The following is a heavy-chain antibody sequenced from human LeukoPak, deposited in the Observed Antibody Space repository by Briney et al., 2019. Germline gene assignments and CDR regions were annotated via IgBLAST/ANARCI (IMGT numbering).Heavy chain of an antibody. CDR3: ARVGSHSGSLSLIRRNYKYYYYMDV. CDR2: IKQDGSEK. J-gene: IGHJ6*03. V-gene: IGHV3-7*01. Sequence: GGSLRLSCAASGFTFSSYWMSWVRQAPGKGLEWVANIKQDGSEKYYVDSVKGRFTISRDNAKNSLYLQMNSLRAEDTAVYYCARVGSHSGSLSLIRRNYKYYYYMDVWGKGTTVTISS. CDR1: GFTFSSYW. D-gene: IGHD3-10*01.